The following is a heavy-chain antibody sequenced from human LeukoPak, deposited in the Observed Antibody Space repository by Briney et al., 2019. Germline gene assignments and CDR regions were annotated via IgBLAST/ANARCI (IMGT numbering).Heavy chain of an antibody. CDR2: ISAYNGNT. D-gene: IGHD2-2*01. Sequence: GASVKVSCKASGYTFTSYGISWVRQAPGQGLEWMGWISAYNGNTNYAQKLQGKVTMTRDTSTSTVYMELSSLRSEDTAVYYCAREGLMTGYCSSTSCYAFDYWGQGTLVTVSS. CDR1: GYTFTSYG. CDR3: AREGLMTGYCSSTSCYAFDY. J-gene: IGHJ4*02. V-gene: IGHV1-18*01.